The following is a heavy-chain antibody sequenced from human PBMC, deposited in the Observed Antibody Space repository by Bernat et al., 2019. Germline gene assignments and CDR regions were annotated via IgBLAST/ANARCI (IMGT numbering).Heavy chain of an antibody. CDR2: IYSGGST. D-gene: IGHD6-13*01. V-gene: IGHV3-53*02. J-gene: IGHJ3*02. Sequence: EVQLVETGGGLIQPGGSLSLSCAASGFTVSSNYMSWVRQAPGKGLEWASVIYSGGSTYYADSDKGRFTSSRDNSKNTLYLKMNNLRAGDTAVYYCARGIAAGNDAFDIWGQGTMVTVSS. CDR3: ARGIAAGNDAFDI. CDR1: GFTVSSNY.